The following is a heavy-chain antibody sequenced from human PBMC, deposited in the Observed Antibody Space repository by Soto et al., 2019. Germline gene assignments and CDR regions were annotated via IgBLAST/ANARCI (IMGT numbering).Heavy chain of an antibody. CDR2: IYYSVST. D-gene: IGHD2-8*01. Sequence: SETLSLTCTVSGGSISSGGYYWSWIRQHPGKGLEWIGYIYYSVSTYYNPSLKSRVTISVDTSKNQVSLKLSSVTAADTAVDFCATHRRMDPYYYRMDDGAQGTPVTVSS. CDR3: ATHRRMDPYYYRMDD. CDR1: GGSISSGGYY. V-gene: IGHV4-31*03. J-gene: IGHJ6*02.